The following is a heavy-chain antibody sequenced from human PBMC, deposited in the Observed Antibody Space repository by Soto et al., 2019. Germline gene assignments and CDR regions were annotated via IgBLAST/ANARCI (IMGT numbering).Heavy chain of an antibody. CDR2: IYPGDSDT. V-gene: IGHV5-51*01. D-gene: IGHD2-15*01. Sequence: GESLKISCMGSGYKVSTWHNFTSYWIAWVRQMPGEGLEWMGIIYPGDSDTRYSPSFQGQVTISADKSISTAYLQWSSLKASDTAMYYCAIGGGYWGQGTLVTVSS. J-gene: IGHJ4*02. CDR3: AIGGGY. CDR1: GYKVSTWHNFTSYW.